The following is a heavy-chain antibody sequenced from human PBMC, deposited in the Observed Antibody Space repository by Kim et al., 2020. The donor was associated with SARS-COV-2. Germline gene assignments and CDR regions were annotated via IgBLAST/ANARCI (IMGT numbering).Heavy chain of an antibody. Sequence: GGSLRLSCAASGFNFGIYWMSWVRQSPGKGLEWVANIKADGSEKHFVDSVKGRFTISRDNAKKSLFLQMNSLRVEDTAVYYCVSTQTFDYWGQGNLVIISA. CDR1: GFNFGIYW. CDR3: VSTQTFDY. V-gene: IGHV3-7*01. J-gene: IGHJ4*02. CDR2: IKADGSEK.